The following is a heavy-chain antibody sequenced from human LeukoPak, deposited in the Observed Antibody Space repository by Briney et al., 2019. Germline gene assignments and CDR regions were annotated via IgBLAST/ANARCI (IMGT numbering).Heavy chain of an antibody. D-gene: IGHD3-16*02. CDR3: ARDNSVGDIAWWFDP. V-gene: IGHV1-46*01. CDR2: INPSGSST. CDR1: GYTFTGDY. Sequence: ASVKVSCKASGYTFTGDYMHWVRQAPGQGLEWLGLINPSGSSTLYAQKFQGRVTMTRDMSTTTDYMELSSLRCEDTAVYYCARDNSVGDIAWWFDPWGQGTLVSVSS. J-gene: IGHJ5*02.